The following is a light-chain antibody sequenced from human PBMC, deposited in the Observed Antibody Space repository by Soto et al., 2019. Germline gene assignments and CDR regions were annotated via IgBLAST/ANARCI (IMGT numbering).Light chain of an antibody. Sequence: IQMTQSPSSLSASVGDRVTITCRASQSISRNLNWYQQKPGKAPELLIYTASNLQSGVPSRFSGSGSGTDFALTISSLQPEDSAVYSCQQSHSSPLSFGGGTKVEFK. V-gene: IGKV1-39*01. CDR1: QSISRN. CDR2: TAS. J-gene: IGKJ4*01. CDR3: QQSHSSPLS.